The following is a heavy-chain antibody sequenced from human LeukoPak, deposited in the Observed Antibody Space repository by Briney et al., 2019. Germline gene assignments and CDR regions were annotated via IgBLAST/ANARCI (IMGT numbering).Heavy chain of an antibody. J-gene: IGHJ6*03. CDR1: GFTFSNYA. V-gene: IGHV3-7*01. CDR2: IKEDGSEK. D-gene: IGHD2-2*01. CDR3: ARSFYGHDPYYCYMDV. Sequence: PGGSLGLSCAASGFTFSNYAMSWVRQAPGKGLEWVATIKEDGSEKYYVDSVKGRFTISRENAKNSLYLQMNSVRAEDTAVYYCARSFYGHDPYYCYMDVWGKGTTVTVSS.